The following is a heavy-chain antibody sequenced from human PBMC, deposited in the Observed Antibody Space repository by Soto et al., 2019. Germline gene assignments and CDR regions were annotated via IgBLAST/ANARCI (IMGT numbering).Heavy chain of an antibody. Sequence: SETLSLTCAVYGGSFSGYYWSWIRQPPGKGPEWIGEINHSGSTNYNPSLKSRVTISVDTSKNQFSLKLSSVTAADTAVYYCARGRRSAVAGTKGSYYFDYWGQGTLVTVSS. J-gene: IGHJ4*02. V-gene: IGHV4-34*01. D-gene: IGHD6-19*01. CDR1: GGSFSGYY. CDR2: INHSGST. CDR3: ARGRRSAVAGTKGSYYFDY.